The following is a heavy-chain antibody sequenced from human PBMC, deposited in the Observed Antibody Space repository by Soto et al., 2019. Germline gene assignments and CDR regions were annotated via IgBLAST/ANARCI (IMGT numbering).Heavy chain of an antibody. Sequence: QVQLVHSGAEVKKPGSSVKVSCKASGGTFSSYTISWVRQAPGQGLEWMGRIIPILGIANYAQKFQGRVTITADKSTSTAYMELSSLRSEDTAVYYCAREPDYDYIWGSYRPNNDAFDIWGQGTMVTVSS. J-gene: IGHJ3*02. CDR2: IIPILGIA. CDR3: AREPDYDYIWGSYRPNNDAFDI. D-gene: IGHD3-16*02. V-gene: IGHV1-69*04. CDR1: GGTFSSYT.